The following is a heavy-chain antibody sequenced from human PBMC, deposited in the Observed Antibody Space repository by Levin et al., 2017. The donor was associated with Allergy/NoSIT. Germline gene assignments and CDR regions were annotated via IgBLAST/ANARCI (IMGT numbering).Heavy chain of an antibody. D-gene: IGHD2-8*01. J-gene: IGHJ4*02. CDR3: ARDRRVLMVYAIDDY. V-gene: IGHV3-7*01. Sequence: PGGSLRLSCAASGFTFSSYWMSWVRQAPGKGLEWVANIKQDGSEKYYVDSVKGRFTISRDNAKNSLYLQMNSLRAEDTAVYYCARDRRVLMVYAIDDYWGQGTLVTVSS. CDR1: GFTFSSYW. CDR2: IKQDGSEK.